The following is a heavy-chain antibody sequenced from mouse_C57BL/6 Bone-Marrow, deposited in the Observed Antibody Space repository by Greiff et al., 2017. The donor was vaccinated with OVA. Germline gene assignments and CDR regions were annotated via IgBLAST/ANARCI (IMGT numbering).Heavy chain of an antibody. CDR3: TRSPYEYDEGDFDY. J-gene: IGHJ2*01. CDR2: IDPETGGT. CDR1: GYTFTDYE. D-gene: IGHD2-4*01. Sequence: QVHVKQSGAELVRPGASVTLSCKASGYTFTDYEMHWVKQTPVHGLEWIGAIDPETGGTAYNQKFKGKTILTADKSSSTAYMELRSLTSEDSAVDYCTRSPYEYDEGDFDYWGQGTTLTVSS. V-gene: IGHV1-15*01.